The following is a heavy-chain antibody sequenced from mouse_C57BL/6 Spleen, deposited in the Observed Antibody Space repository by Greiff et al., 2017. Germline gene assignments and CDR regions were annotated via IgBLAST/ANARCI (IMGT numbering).Heavy chain of an antibody. J-gene: IGHJ4*01. CDR1: GYSITSGCY. D-gene: IGHD2-5*01. V-gene: IGHV3-6*01. CDR3: ATYYSNYDAMDY. CDR2: ISYDGSN. Sequence: EVKLLESGPGLVKPSQSLSLTCSVTGYSITSGCYWNWIRQFPGNQLEWMGYISYDGSNNYNPSLKNRISITRDTSTNQFFLKLNSVTTEDTATYYCATYYSNYDAMDYWGQGTSVTVSS.